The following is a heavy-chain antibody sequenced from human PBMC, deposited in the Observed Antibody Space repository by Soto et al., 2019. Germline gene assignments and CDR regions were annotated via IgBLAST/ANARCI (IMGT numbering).Heavy chain of an antibody. CDR1: GGSISSGGYY. V-gene: IGHV4-31*03. J-gene: IGHJ3*02. CDR2: IYYSGST. CDR3: ARDGWFGGGYAFDI. Sequence: SETLSLTCTVPGGSISSGGYYWSWIRQHPGKGLEWIGYIYYSGSTYYNPSLKSRVTISVDTSKNQFSLKLSSVTAADTAVYYCARDGWFGGGYAFDIWGQGTMVTVSS. D-gene: IGHD3-10*01.